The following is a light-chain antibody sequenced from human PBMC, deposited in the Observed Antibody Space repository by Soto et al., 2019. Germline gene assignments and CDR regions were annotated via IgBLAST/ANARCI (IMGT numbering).Light chain of an antibody. CDR2: KAS. J-gene: IGKJ1*01. CDR1: QSISSW. V-gene: IGKV1-5*03. CDR3: QQYNSYLWT. Sequence: DIQMTQSPSTLSASVGDRVTITCRASQSISSWLAWYQQKPGKAPNLLIYKASSLESGVPSRFSGSGSGTEFTLTISSLQPDDFATYYCQQYNSYLWTFXQGTKVDIK.